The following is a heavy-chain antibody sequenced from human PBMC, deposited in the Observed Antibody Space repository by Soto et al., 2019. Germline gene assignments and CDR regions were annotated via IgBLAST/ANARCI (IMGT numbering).Heavy chain of an antibody. CDR3: ARERRYCTNGVCYPLVYFHY. Sequence: PGGSLRLSCAASGFTFSSYGMHWVRQAPGKGLEWVAVISYDGSNKYYADSVKGRVTMTWDTSTSTVYMELSSLRSEDTAVYYCARERRYCTNGVCYPLVYFHYWGQGTLVTVSS. D-gene: IGHD2-8*01. J-gene: IGHJ4*02. V-gene: IGHV3-30*03. CDR2: ISYDGSNK. CDR1: GFTFSSYG.